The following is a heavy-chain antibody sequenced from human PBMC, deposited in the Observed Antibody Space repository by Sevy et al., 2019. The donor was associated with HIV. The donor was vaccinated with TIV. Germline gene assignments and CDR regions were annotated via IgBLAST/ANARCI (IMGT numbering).Heavy chain of an antibody. D-gene: IGHD4-17*01. CDR2: IDYIGTT. Sequence: SETLSLTCTVSSGSISSSSYYWGWIRQSPGKGLEWIASIDYIGTTYYNLAHKSRVTITGDRSKNEVSLNLRFVTAADAAVYYCARYLRGDHAGGFDFWGQGTPVTVSS. CDR1: SGSISSSSYY. V-gene: IGHV4-39*01. J-gene: IGHJ5*01. CDR3: ARYLRGDHAGGFDF.